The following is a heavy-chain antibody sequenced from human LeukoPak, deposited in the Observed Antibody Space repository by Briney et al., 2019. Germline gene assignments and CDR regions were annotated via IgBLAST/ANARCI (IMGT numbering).Heavy chain of an antibody. CDR2: IKQDGSEK. D-gene: IGHD3-22*01. Sequence: GGSLRLSCAASGFAFRNYWMSWVRQAPGKGLEWVANIKQDGSEKYYVDSVKGRFTISRDNAENSLYLQMNSLRAEDTAVYYCARPRGCSNGYCLYFDYWGQGTLVTVPS. CDR1: GFAFRNYW. CDR3: ARPRGCSNGYCLYFDY. V-gene: IGHV3-7*05. J-gene: IGHJ4*02.